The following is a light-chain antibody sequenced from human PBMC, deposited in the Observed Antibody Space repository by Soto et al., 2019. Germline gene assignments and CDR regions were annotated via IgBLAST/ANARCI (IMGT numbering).Light chain of an antibody. CDR1: QGISNY. J-gene: IGKJ1*01. V-gene: IGKV1-27*01. CDR2: AAS. CDR3: QNYNSAPWT. Sequence: DIQMTQSPSSLSASVGDRVTITCRASQGISNYLAWYQQKPGKVPKLLIYAASTLQSGVPSRFSGSGSGTDFTLTISRLLPEDVASYYLQNYNSAPWTFGQGTKVEIK.